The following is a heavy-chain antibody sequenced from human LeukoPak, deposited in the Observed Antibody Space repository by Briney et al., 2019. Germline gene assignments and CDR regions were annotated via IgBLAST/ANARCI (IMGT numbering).Heavy chain of an antibody. J-gene: IGHJ5*02. V-gene: IGHV3-33*01. CDR2: IWYDGSNK. CDR3: ARDGIAVAGLNWFDP. CDR1: GFTFSSYG. Sequence: GGSLRLSCAASGFTFSSYGMHWVRQAPGKGLEWVAVIWYDGSNKYYADSVEGRFTISRDNSKNTLYLQMNSLRAEDTAVYYCARDGIAVAGLNWFDPWGQGTLVTVSS. D-gene: IGHD6-19*01.